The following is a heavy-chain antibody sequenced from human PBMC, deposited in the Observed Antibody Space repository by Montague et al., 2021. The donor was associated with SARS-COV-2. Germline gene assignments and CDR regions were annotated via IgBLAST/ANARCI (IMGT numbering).Heavy chain of an antibody. J-gene: IGHJ4*02. CDR1: GFTFRTYE. Sequence: SLRLSCAASGFTFRTYEMNWVRQAPGKGLEWVSYISSSGSTMYYADSVKGRFTISRDYAKNSLYLQMNSLRAEDTAVYYCARDGRFGELDYWGQGTLVTVST. V-gene: IGHV3-48*03. CDR2: ISSSGSTM. CDR3: ARDGRFGELDY. D-gene: IGHD3-10*01.